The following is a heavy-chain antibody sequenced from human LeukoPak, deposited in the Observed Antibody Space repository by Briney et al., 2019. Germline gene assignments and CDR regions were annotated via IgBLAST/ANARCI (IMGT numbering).Heavy chain of an antibody. V-gene: IGHV3-23*01. CDR1: GFTFSSYA. CDR3: AELGITMIGGV. CDR2: TYSGGRT. D-gene: IGHD3-10*02. Sequence: GGSLRLSCAASGFTFSSYAMSWVRQAPGKGLEWVSVTYSGGRTYYADPVKGRFTISRDNAKNSLYLQMNSLRAEDTAVYYCAELGITMIGGVWGKGTTVTISS. J-gene: IGHJ6*04.